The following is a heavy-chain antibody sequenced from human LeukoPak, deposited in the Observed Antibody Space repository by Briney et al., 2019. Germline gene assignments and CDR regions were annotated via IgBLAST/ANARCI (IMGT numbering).Heavy chain of an antibody. CDR2: TSAYNGNT. CDR3: ARDQGRSSSGGY. Sequence: ASVKVSCTASGYTFTNYGISWVRQAPGQGFEWMGWTSAYNGNTNYAQKVQGRVTMTTDTSTSTAYMELRSLRSDDTAVYYCARDQGRSSSGGYWGQGTLVTVSS. D-gene: IGHD6-19*01. CDR1: GYTFTNYG. V-gene: IGHV1-18*01. J-gene: IGHJ4*02.